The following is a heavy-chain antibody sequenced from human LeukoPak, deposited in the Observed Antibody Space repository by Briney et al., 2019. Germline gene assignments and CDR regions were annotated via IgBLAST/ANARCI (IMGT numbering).Heavy chain of an antibody. J-gene: IGHJ4*01. Sequence: PGGSLRLSCAASGFTFSTYSMNWVRQAPGKGLEWVAYIKQDGSDKDYVDFVKGRFTIFRDNAKNSLYLQMNSLRAEDTAVYFCARARGYYDSSGRLWGQGTLVTVSS. CDR2: IKQDGSDK. D-gene: IGHD3-22*01. V-gene: IGHV3-7*03. CDR3: ARARGYYDSSGRL. CDR1: GFTFSTYS.